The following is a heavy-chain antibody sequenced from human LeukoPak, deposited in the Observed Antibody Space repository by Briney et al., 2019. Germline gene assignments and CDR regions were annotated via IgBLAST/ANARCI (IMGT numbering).Heavy chain of an antibody. CDR1: GGSISSSSYY. CDR2: IYYSGST. V-gene: IGHV4-39*07. CDR3: ARDPVYCSGGSCYY. D-gene: IGHD2-15*01. J-gene: IGHJ4*02. Sequence: SETLSLTCTVSGGSISSSSYYWGWIRQPPGKGLEWIGSIYYSGSTYYNPSLKSRVTISVDTSKNQFSLKLSSVTAADTAVYYCARDPVYCSGGSCYYWGQGTLVTVSS.